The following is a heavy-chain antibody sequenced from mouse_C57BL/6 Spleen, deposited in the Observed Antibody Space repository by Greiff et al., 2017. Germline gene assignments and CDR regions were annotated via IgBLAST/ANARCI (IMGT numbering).Heavy chain of an antibody. D-gene: IGHD2-3*01. J-gene: IGHJ3*01. CDR3: ARSGYDGYYESAY. CDR2: IYPRSGNP. Sequence: VQLVESGAELARPGASVKLSCKASGYTFTSYGISWVKQRTGQGLEWIGEIYPRSGNPYYNVQFKGKATLAADKSSRTAYMELRSLTSEDSAVYFCARSGYDGYYESAYWGQGTLVTVAA. V-gene: IGHV1-81*01. CDR1: GYTFTSYG.